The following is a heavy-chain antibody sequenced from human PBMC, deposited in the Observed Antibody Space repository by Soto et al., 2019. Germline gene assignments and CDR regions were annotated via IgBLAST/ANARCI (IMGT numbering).Heavy chain of an antibody. D-gene: IGHD3-3*01. J-gene: IGHJ4*02. CDR2: IYWDDDK. V-gene: IGHV2-5*02. CDR1: GFSLTTSGVG. CDR3: AHRVLRTVFGVVTTTAIYFDF. Sequence: QITLNESGPTQVKPRQTLTLTCTFSGFSLTTSGVGVCWIRQSPGKAPEWLALIYWDDDKRYSPSLKSRLTITKDTSKNQVVLTMADLDAADTATYYCAHRVLRTVFGVVTTTAIYFDFWGQGTPVAVSS.